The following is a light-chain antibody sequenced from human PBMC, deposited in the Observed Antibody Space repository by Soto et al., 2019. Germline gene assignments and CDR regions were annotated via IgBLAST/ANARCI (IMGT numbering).Light chain of an antibody. Sequence: QSALTQPPSASGSPGQSVAISCTGTSSDVGGYNYVSWYQQHPGKAPKLMIYEVTKRPSGVPDRFSGSKSGNTASLTVSGRQAEDEADYYCSSYGGNNNLVFGGGTKVTVL. CDR1: SSDVGGYNY. CDR3: SSYGGNNNLV. CDR2: EVT. J-gene: IGLJ2*01. V-gene: IGLV2-8*01.